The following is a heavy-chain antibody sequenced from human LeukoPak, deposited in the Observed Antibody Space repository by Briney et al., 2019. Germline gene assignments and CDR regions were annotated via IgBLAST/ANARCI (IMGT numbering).Heavy chain of an antibody. CDR1: GYTFSSYA. CDR2: IDTNTGNP. D-gene: IGHD3-22*01. Sequence: GASVKVSCKASGYTFSSYAMNWVRQAPGQGLEWMGWIDTNTGNPTYAQGFTGQFVFSMDTSVSTAYLQISSLKAEDTAVYFCASNYDSSGFFNYWGQGTLVTVSP. V-gene: IGHV7-4-1*02. CDR3: ASNYDSSGFFNY. J-gene: IGHJ4*02.